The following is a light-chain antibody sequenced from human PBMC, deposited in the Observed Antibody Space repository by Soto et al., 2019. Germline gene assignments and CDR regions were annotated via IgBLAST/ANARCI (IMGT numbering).Light chain of an antibody. J-gene: IGKJ3*01. Sequence: DLQMTQSPPSLSASVGDRVTITCQASQDIGNYLNWYQHKPGKAPNLVIYAASNLETGVPSRFSGSGSGTLFTFTISSLRPGDIATYYCQQSDHLPLFGPGTKLEIK. CDR1: QDIGNY. V-gene: IGKV1-33*01. CDR3: QQSDHLPL. CDR2: AAS.